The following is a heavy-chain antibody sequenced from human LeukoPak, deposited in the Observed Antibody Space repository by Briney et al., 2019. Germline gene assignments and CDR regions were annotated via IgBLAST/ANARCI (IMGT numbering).Heavy chain of an antibody. D-gene: IGHD3-22*01. Sequence: GGSLRLSCAASGFSFRSCSMNWVRQAPGKGLEWVSSVESRSSTIYYGDSVKGRFTVSRDNAKSSLFLQMNSLRAEDTAVYYCSRDGRYYSDLYYFDYGGEGTLVTASS. CDR2: VESRSSTI. CDR1: GFSFRSCS. V-gene: IGHV3-48*04. J-gene: IGHJ4*02. CDR3: SRDGRYYSDLYYFDY.